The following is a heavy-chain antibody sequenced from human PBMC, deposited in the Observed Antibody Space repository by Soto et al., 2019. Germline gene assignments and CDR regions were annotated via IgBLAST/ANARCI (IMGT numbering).Heavy chain of an antibody. CDR3: ARHGADCSSTSCYRDYYYGMDV. D-gene: IGHD2-2*02. CDR1: GYSFTSYW. Sequence: GESLKISCKGSGYSFTSYWIGWVRQMPGKGLEWMGIIYPGDSDTRYSPSFQGQVTISADKSISTAYLQWSSLKASDTAMYYCARHGADCSSTSCYRDYYYGMDVWGQGTTVTVSS. J-gene: IGHJ6*02. CDR2: IYPGDSDT. V-gene: IGHV5-51*01.